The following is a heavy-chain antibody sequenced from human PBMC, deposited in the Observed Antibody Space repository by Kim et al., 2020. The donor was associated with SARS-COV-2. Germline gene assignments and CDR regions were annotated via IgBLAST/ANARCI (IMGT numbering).Heavy chain of an antibody. D-gene: IGHD3-3*01. Sequence: ASVKVSCKASGYTFTSYGISWVRQAPGQGLEWMGWISAYNGNTNYAQKLQGRVTMTTDTSTSTAYMELRSLRSDDTAVYYCARDSRTIFGVVHRVFDPWGQGTLVTVSS. CDR1: GYTFTSYG. J-gene: IGHJ5*02. V-gene: IGHV1-18*01. CDR3: ARDSRTIFGVVHRVFDP. CDR2: ISAYNGNT.